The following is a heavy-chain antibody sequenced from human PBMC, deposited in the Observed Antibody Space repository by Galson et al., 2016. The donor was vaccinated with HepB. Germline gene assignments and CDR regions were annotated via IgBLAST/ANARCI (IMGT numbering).Heavy chain of an antibody. J-gene: IGHJ4*02. CDR3: ARDRGGGLLWFGELVDY. CDR2: ISSDGRNE. Sequence: SLRLSCAVSGFNFSNYAMHWVRQAPGKGLEWVAIISSDGRNEYYADSVKGRFSISRDNSDKTRYLQMNSLRTEDTALYYGARDRGGGLLWFGELVDYWGQGTLVTVSS. V-gene: IGHV3-30*04. D-gene: IGHD3-10*01. CDR1: GFNFSNYA.